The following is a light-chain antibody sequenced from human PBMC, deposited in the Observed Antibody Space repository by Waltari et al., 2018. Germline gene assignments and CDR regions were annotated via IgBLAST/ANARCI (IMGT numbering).Light chain of an antibody. CDR3: QKYGSLPAT. CDR1: QSVSRY. V-gene: IGKV3-20*01. Sequence: EIVLTQSPGTLSLSPGGRATLSCRASQSVSRYLAWYQQKPGQAPRLLIYDASTRATGIPDRFSGGGSGTDFSLTISRLEPEDFAVYYCQKYGSLPATFGQGTKVEI. CDR2: DAS. J-gene: IGKJ1*01.